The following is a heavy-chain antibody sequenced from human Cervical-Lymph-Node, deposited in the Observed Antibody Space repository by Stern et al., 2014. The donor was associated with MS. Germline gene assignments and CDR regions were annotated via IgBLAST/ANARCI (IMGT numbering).Heavy chain of an antibody. Sequence: EQLVESGAEVKKPGESLKISCRTSGYTFSNFWIGWVRQMPGKGLEGMGVIYPADSDTTYSPSFQGQVTISADESISTAYLQWRSLKASDTAMYYCVRRRDSAGYDTFDLWGQGTMLIVSS. CDR3: VRRRDSAGYDTFDL. V-gene: IGHV5-51*01. J-gene: IGHJ3*01. CDR2: IYPADSDT. CDR1: GYTFSNFW. D-gene: IGHD3-22*01.